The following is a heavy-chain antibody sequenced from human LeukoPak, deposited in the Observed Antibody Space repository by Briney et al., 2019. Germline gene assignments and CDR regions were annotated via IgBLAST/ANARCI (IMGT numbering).Heavy chain of an antibody. CDR1: GFTFSGSA. CDR3: TRWDCTTTGCYPFDY. Sequence: QAGGSLRLSCAASGFTFSGSAIHWVRQASGKGLEWVGRIRDKANSYATAYIASVKGRFTISRDDSKNTAYLQMSSLKTKDTAVYYCTRWDCTTTGCYPFDYWGQGTLVTVSS. J-gene: IGHJ4*02. V-gene: IGHV3-73*01. CDR2: IRDKANSYAT. D-gene: IGHD2-2*01.